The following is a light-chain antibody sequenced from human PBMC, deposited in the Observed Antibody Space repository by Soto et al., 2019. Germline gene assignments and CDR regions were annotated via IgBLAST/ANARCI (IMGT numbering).Light chain of an antibody. CDR2: DVT. CDR3: CSYTSIRTVVV. CDR1: SSDIGAYNY. Sequence: QSVLTQPASVSGSPGQSITISCSGTSSDIGAYNYVSWYQQHPGRAPKLIIYDVTDRPSGVSGRFSGSKSGNTASLTISGLQAEDEADYYCCSYTSIRTVVVFGGGTQLTVL. J-gene: IGLJ7*01. V-gene: IGLV2-14*03.